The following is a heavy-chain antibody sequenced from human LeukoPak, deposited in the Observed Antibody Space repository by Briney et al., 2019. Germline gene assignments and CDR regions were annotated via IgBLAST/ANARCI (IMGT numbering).Heavy chain of an antibody. CDR1: GFTVSSNY. Sequence: GGSLRLSCAASGFTVSSNYMSWVRQAPGKGLEWVSVIYSGGSTYYADSVKGRFTISRDNSKNTLYLQMNSLRAEGTAVYYCARDLYSGSYWPNPFDYWGQGTLVTVSS. CDR2: IYSGGST. V-gene: IGHV3-53*01. CDR3: ARDLYSGSYWPNPFDY. J-gene: IGHJ4*02. D-gene: IGHD1-26*01.